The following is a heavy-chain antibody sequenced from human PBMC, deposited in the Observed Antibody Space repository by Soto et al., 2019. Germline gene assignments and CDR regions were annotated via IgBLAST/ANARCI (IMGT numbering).Heavy chain of an antibody. J-gene: IGHJ1*01. V-gene: IGHV1-69*02. CDR1: GGTFSSYT. D-gene: IGHD3-22*01. CDR2: IIPILGIA. Sequence: QVQLVQSGAEVKKPGSSVKVSCKASGGTFSSYTISWVRQAPGQGLEWMGRIIPILGIANYAQKFQGRVTITADKSTSTAYMGLSSLRSEDTAVYYCARETGTMTVEHWGQGTLVTVSS. CDR3: ARETGTMTVEH.